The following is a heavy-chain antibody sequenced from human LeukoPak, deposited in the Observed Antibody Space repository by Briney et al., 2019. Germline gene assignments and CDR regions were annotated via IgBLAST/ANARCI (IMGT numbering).Heavy chain of an antibody. V-gene: IGHV3-23*01. CDR3: AKGSSIYDFWSGRVMDV. J-gene: IGHJ6*02. Sequence: GGSLRLSCAASGFTFSSYAMSWVRQAPGKGLEWVSAISGSGGSTYYADSVKGRFTISRDNSKNTLYLQVNSLRAEDTAVYYCAKGSSIYDFWSGRVMDVWGQGTTVTVSS. CDR2: ISGSGGST. CDR1: GFTFSSYA. D-gene: IGHD3-3*01.